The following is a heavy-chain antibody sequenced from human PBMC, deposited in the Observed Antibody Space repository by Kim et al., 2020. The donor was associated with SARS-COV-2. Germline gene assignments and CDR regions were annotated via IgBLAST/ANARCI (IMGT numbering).Heavy chain of an antibody. CDR3: ARRQFTSGWYYFDY. D-gene: IGHD6-19*01. J-gene: IGHJ4*02. V-gene: IGHV3-74*01. CDR2: INSDGTTT. Sequence: GGSLRLSCAASGFTFSSHWMHWVRQAPGKGLVWVSRINSDGTTTSYGDSVKGRFTISRDNAKNTLYLQMTSLRAEDTAVYYCARRQFTSGWYYFDYWGQG. CDR1: GFTFSSHW.